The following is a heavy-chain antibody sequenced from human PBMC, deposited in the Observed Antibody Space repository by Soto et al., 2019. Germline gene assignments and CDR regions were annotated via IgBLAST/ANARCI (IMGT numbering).Heavy chain of an antibody. CDR1: GGSLSSSNW. D-gene: IGHD3-22*01. CDR3: ARVGSYYDSSGPRAQSDAFDV. Sequence: PSETLSLTCAVSGGSLSSSNWWSWVRQPPGQTLEWLGELFYSGSTKYNTSLSSRVTISVDTTKNKFSLKLSSVTAADTAVYYCARVGSYYDSSGPRAQSDAFDVWGQGTMVTVSS. V-gene: IGHV4-4*02. CDR2: LFYSGST. J-gene: IGHJ3*01.